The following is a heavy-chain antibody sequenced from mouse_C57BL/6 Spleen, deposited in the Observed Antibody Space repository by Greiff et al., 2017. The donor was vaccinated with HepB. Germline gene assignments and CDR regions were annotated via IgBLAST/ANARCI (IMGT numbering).Heavy chain of an antibody. CDR3: ARWVSAGTDY. CDR2: IYPGDGNT. V-gene: IGHV1-80*01. D-gene: IGHD4-1*01. CDR1: GYAFSSYG. J-gene: IGHJ2*01. Sequence: QVQLQQSGAELVKPGASVKISCKASGYAFSSYGMNWVKQGPGRGLEWFGQIYPGDGNTNYNGKFKGKATLTAAKSSSTAYMQLSSLTAEASAVYFCARWVSAGTDYWGQGTTLTVSS.